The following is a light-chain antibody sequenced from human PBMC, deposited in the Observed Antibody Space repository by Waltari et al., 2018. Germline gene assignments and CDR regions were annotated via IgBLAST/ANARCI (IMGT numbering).Light chain of an antibody. CDR2: AVS. CDR1: QGIGID. V-gene: IGKV1-17*01. Sequence: DIQVTQSPSSLSASVGDRVTITCRTSQGIGIDLGWYQQKPGKAPKRLIYAVSSLQSGVPSRCSGSGSGTEFTLTISSLQPEDFTTYYCLQHNSYPLTFGGGTKVEIK. J-gene: IGKJ4*01. CDR3: LQHNSYPLT.